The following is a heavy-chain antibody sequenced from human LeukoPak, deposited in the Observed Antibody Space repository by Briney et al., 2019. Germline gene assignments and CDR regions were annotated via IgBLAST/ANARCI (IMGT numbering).Heavy chain of an antibody. V-gene: IGHV3-48*03. D-gene: IGHD3-10*02. CDR3: AELGITMIGGV. J-gene: IGHJ6*04. CDR2: ISSSGSNI. Sequence: GGSLRLSCAASGFTFSSYEMNWVRQATGKGLEWVSYISSSGSNIYYADSVKGRFTISRDNAKNSLYLQMNSLGAEETAVYYCAELGITMIGGVWGKGATVTISS. CDR1: GFTFSSYE.